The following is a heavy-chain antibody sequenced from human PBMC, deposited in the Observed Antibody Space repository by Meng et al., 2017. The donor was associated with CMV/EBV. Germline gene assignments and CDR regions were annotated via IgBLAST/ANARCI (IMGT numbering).Heavy chain of an antibody. J-gene: IGHJ5*02. CDR3: ARGRQWLVRGWFDP. V-gene: IGHV4-34*01. CDR2: INHSGST. CDR1: GWSFSGYY. D-gene: IGHD6-19*01. Sequence: VQLQQWGAGRLKPSETPSLTCAVYGWSFSGYYWSWIRQPPGKGLEWIGEINHSGSTNYNPSLKSRVTISVDTSKNQFSLKLSSVTAADTAVYYCARGRQWLVRGWFDPWGQGTLVTVSS.